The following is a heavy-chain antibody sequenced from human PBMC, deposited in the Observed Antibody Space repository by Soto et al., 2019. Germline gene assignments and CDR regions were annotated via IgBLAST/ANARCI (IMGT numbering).Heavy chain of an antibody. V-gene: IGHV1-8*03. CDR2: MKPNSGNT. CDR1: GYTFTSYY. Sequence: ASVKVSCKASGYTFTSYYMHWVRQAPGQGLEWKGWMKPNSGNTGYAQKFQGRVTITADESTSTAYMELSSLRSDDTAVYYCARDEENWFDPWGQGTLVTVSS. CDR3: ARDEENWFDP. J-gene: IGHJ5*02.